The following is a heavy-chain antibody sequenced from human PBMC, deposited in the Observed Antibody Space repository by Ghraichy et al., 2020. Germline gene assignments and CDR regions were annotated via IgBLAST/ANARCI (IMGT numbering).Heavy chain of an antibody. CDR3: ARGLGRGAPDY. J-gene: IGHJ4*02. D-gene: IGHD1-26*01. CDR1: GGSISSYY. Sequence: SETLSLTCTVSGGSISSYYWSWIRQPPGKGLEWIGYIYYSGSTNYNPSLKSRVTISVDTSKNQFSLKLSSVTAADTAVYYCARGLGRGAPDYWGQGTLVTVSS. CDR2: IYYSGST. V-gene: IGHV4-59*01.